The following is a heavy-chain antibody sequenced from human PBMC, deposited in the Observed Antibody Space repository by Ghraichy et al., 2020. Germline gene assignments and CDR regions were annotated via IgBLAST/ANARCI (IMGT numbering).Heavy chain of an antibody. CDR1: GFTFKNYA. J-gene: IGHJ4*02. CDR2: ISDAGDSA. Sequence: GGSLRLSCVASGFTFKNYAMSWVRQAPGKGLEWVSVISDAGDSAYYADSVKGRFTISRDNSKNTMYLQMNSLRADDTAVYHCAKHIPYSGKYYTFDYCGQGTLGTVSS. V-gene: IGHV3-23*01. D-gene: IGHD1-26*01. CDR3: AKHIPYSGKYYTFDY.